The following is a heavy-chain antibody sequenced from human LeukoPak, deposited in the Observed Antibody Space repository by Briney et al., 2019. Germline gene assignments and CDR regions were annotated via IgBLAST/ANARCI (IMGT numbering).Heavy chain of an antibody. CDR3: ATWAFYHSLDV. D-gene: IGHD1-26*01. J-gene: IGHJ6*02. Sequence: GGSLRLSCEASGFTFDAYAMHWVRQAPGKGLEWVSLINKDGSATYYADSVKGRFTISRDNSKNSLYLQMNSLKSEDTALYYCATWAFYHSLDVWGQGTTVTVSS. CDR1: GFTFDAYA. CDR2: INKDGSAT. V-gene: IGHV3-43*02.